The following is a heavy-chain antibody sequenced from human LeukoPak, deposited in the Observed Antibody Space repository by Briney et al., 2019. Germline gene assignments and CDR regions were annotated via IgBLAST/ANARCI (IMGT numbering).Heavy chain of an antibody. D-gene: IGHD3-22*01. J-gene: IGHJ4*02. V-gene: IGHV5-51*01. Sequence: GESLKISCKGSGYSFTSYWIGWVRQMPGEGLEWMGIIYPGDSDTRYSPSFQGQVTISADKSISTAYLQWSSLKASDTAMYYCARLGNYYDSSGPGGYWGQGTLVTVSS. CDR2: IYPGDSDT. CDR3: ARLGNYYDSSGPGGY. CDR1: GYSFTSYW.